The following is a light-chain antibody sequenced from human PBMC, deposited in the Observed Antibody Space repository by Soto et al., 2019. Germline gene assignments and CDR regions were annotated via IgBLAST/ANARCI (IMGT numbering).Light chain of an antibody. CDR2: RSD. Sequence: QLVLTQPPSASGTPGQRVTISCSGSSPNIGSNYVYWYHQLPGTAPKLLIYRSDQRPSGVPDRFSGSKSGTSASLAISGLRSEDEADYYCAAWDDSLSGWVFGGGTKLTVL. CDR3: AAWDDSLSGWV. V-gene: IGLV1-47*01. J-gene: IGLJ3*02. CDR1: SPNIGSNY.